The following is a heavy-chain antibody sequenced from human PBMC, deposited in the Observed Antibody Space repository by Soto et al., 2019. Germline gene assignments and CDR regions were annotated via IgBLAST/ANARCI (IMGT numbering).Heavy chain of an antibody. V-gene: IGHV3-23*01. J-gene: IGHJ4*02. CDR1: GFAFSSHA. Sequence: GSLRLSFAVSGFAFSSHAMSWVRQAPGKGLEWVSSITAAGYSTYYADSVKGRFAISRNNSKNTLYLKMNSLRGEYTAVYYCARSAPSRGSTYQYHFDYWGQGTLVTVSS. D-gene: IGHD2-2*01. CDR3: ARSAPSRGSTYQYHFDY. CDR2: ITAAGYST.